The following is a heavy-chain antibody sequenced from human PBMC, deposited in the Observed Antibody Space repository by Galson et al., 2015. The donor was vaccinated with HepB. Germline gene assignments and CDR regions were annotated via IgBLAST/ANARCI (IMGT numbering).Heavy chain of an antibody. D-gene: IGHD5-12*01. CDR3: AKFGQTGYDWGGWFDP. Sequence: SVKVSCKASGYTFTSSAISWVRQAPGQGLEWMGWISGYNSNTKYAQKFQGRVTMTTDTYTSTVYMELRSLRSDDTAVYYCAKFGQTGYDWGGWFDPGGQGTLVTVSS. CDR1: GYTFTSSA. V-gene: IGHV1-18*01. J-gene: IGHJ5*02. CDR2: ISGYNSNT.